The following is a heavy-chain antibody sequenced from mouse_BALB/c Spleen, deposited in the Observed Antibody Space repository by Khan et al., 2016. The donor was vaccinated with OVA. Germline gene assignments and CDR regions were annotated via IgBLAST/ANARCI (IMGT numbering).Heavy chain of an antibody. Sequence: QVQLKESGPGLVAPSQSLSITCTVSGFSLTSYGVHWVRQPPGKGLEWLVVIWSDGKTTYNSTLKSRLSISKDNPKSQVFLKMNSLQTDDTAMYYCARNTQMITAVMDYWGQGTSVTV. J-gene: IGHJ4*01. CDR1: GFSLTSYG. CDR3: ARNTQMITAVMDY. D-gene: IGHD2-4*01. V-gene: IGHV2-6*02. CDR2: IWSDGKT.